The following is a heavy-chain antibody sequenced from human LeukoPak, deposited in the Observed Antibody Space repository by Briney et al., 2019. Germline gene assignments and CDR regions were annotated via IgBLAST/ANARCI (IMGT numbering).Heavy chain of an antibody. D-gene: IGHD3-22*01. CDR1: GDSFSVNNYY. V-gene: IGHV4-39*01. J-gene: IGHJ3*01. Sequence: SETLSLTCTVSGDSFSVNNYYWGWIRQPLGKGLEWIGSIYYSGNTYYNPSLKSRITISVDTSKNQFSLNLSSVTATDTAVYYCVTSKIVVGGAFDFWGQGTMGTVSS. CDR3: VTSKIVVGGAFDF. CDR2: IYYSGNT.